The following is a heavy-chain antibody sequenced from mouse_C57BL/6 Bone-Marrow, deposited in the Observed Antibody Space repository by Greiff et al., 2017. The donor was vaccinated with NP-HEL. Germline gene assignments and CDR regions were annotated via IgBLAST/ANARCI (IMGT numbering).Heavy chain of an antibody. J-gene: IGHJ1*03. V-gene: IGHV5-17*01. CDR2: ISSVSSTI. CDR1: GFTFSDYG. CDR3: ARRDSDWYFDV. Sequence: DVMLVESGGGLVKPGGSLKLSCAASGFTFSDYGMHWVRQAPEKGLEWVAYISSVSSTIYYADTVKGRFTISRDNAKNTLFLQMTSLRSEDTAMYYCARRDSDWYFDVWGTGTTVTVSS. D-gene: IGHD3-1*01.